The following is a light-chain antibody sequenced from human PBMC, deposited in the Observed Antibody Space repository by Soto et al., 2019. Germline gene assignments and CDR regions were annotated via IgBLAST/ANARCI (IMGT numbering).Light chain of an antibody. V-gene: IGLV1-51*01. J-gene: IGLJ2*01. CDR2: DND. Sequence: QSVLTQPPSVSAAPGQKVTISCSGSSSNIGSNYVSWYQQLPGTAPKLLIYDNDKRPSGIPARFSGSKSGTSATLGITGLQTGDEADYYCGTWDTGLSAVVFGGGTKVTVL. CDR1: SSNIGSNY. CDR3: GTWDTGLSAVV.